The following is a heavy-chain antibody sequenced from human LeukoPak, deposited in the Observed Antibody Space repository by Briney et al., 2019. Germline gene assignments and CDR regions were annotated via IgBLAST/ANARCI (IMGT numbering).Heavy chain of an antibody. Sequence: PGRSLRLSCAASGFTFSTFGMHWARQAPGKGLECVAVISHDGSAKFHADSAKGRFTISRDNSKNTLYLQMNSLTVEDTAVYYCAKEVRDFAGFDYWGQGTLVTVSS. V-gene: IGHV3-30*18. CDR1: GFTFSTFG. CDR2: ISHDGSAK. CDR3: AKEVRDFAGFDY. J-gene: IGHJ4*02. D-gene: IGHD3/OR15-3a*01.